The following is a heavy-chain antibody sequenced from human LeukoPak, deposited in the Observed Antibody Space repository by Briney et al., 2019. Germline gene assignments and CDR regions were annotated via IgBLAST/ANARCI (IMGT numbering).Heavy chain of an antibody. V-gene: IGHV1-3*03. CDR3: ARGLPDWRTYNWFDP. J-gene: IGHJ5*02. CDR1: GYTFTSYA. Sequence: ASVKVSCKASGYTFTSYAMHWVRQAPGQRLEWMGWINAGNGNTKYSQEFQGRVTITRDTSASTAYMELSSLRSEDMAVYYCARGLPDWRTYNWFDPWGQGTLVTVSS. D-gene: IGHD2-21*01. CDR2: INAGNGNT.